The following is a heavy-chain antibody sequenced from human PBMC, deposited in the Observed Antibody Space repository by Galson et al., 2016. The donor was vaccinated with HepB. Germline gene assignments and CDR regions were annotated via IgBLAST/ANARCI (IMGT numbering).Heavy chain of an antibody. CDR1: GGSISGHY. D-gene: IGHD3/OR15-3a*01. J-gene: IGHJ3*02. CDR2: ISLRGSGST. Sequence: SETLSLTCTVSGGSISGHYWSWIRQPPGKGLEWIGFISLRGSGSTSYNPSLKSRDTISGDTSKNQISLRLRPVIAADTAVYYCASHDYWNDNHDSFDIWGQGTRVTVSS. CDR3: ASHDYWNDNHDSFDI. V-gene: IGHV4-59*11.